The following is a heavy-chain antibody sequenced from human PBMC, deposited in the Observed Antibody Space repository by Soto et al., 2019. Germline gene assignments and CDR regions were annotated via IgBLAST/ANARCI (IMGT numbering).Heavy chain of an antibody. D-gene: IGHD6-13*01. Sequence: SEAPSPPRAGYGGSFSGFYLGWVRQPPGKGVEWIGEINHSGSTNYNPSLKSRVTISVDTSKNQFSLKLSSVTAADTAVYYCARGLEGRYSSSWYFFYYGMDVWGQGTTVTVSS. CDR2: INHSGST. CDR3: ARGLEGRYSSSWYFFYYGMDV. V-gene: IGHV4-34*01. CDR1: GGSFSGFY. J-gene: IGHJ6*02.